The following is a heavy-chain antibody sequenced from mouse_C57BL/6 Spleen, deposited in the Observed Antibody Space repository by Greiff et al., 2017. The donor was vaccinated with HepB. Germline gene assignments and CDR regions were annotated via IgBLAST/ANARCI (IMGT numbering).Heavy chain of an antibody. J-gene: IGHJ4*01. Sequence: VQLQQSGAELAKPGASVKLSCKASGYTFTSYWMHWVKQRPGQGLEWIGYINPSSGYTKYNQKFKHKATLTADKSSSQAYMPLINLTYEDSAVYYCAIFPYYGSNYGRDNYAMDYWGQGTSVTVSS. CDR1: GYTFTSYW. V-gene: IGHV1-7*01. CDR2: INPSSGYT. CDR3: AIFPYYGSNYGRDNYAMDY. D-gene: IGHD1-1*01.